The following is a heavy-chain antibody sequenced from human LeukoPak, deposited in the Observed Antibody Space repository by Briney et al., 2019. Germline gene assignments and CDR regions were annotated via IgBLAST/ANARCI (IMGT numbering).Heavy chain of an antibody. CDR3: ARAGGAAAGTGDAFDI. Sequence: GASVKVSCKASGYTFTSYDIDWVRQATGQGLEWMGWMNPNSGNTGYAQKFQGRVTMTRNTSISTAYMELSSLRSEDTAVYYCARAGGAAAGTGDAFDIWGQGTMVTVSS. CDR1: GYTFTSYD. J-gene: IGHJ3*02. CDR2: MNPNSGNT. V-gene: IGHV1-8*01. D-gene: IGHD6-13*01.